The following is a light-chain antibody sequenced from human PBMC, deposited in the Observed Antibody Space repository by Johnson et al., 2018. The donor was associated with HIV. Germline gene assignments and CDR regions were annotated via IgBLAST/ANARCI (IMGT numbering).Light chain of an antibody. V-gene: IGLV1-51*02. Sequence: QSVLTQPPSVSAAPGQKVTISCSGSSSNIGNNYVSWYQQLPGTAPKLLIYENNKRPPGIPDRFSGSKSGTSATLGITGLQTGDGADYYCGTWDSSLSAEVFGTGTKVTVL. CDR3: GTWDSSLSAEV. CDR1: SSNIGNNY. CDR2: ENN. J-gene: IGLJ1*01.